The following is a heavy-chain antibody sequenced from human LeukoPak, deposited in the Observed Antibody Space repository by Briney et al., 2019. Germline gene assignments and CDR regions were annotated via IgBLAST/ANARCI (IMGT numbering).Heavy chain of an antibody. V-gene: IGHV3-23*01. Sequence: GGSLRLSCAASGFTFSIYAMNWVRQAPGKGLEWVSGISGSGGTTYYADSVKGRFTISRDNSKNTLYLQVNSLRAEDTAVYYCAKDPTKNYGDYFDYWGQGTLVTVSS. J-gene: IGHJ4*02. CDR2: ISGSGGTT. CDR1: GFTFSIYA. CDR3: AKDPTKNYGDYFDY. D-gene: IGHD4-17*01.